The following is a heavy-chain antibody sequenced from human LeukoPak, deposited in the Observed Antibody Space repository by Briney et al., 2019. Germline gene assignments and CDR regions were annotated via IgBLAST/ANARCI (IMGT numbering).Heavy chain of an antibody. Sequence: ASVKVSCKASGYTFTGYYMHWVRQAPGQGLEWMGWINPNSGGTNYAQKFQGWVTMTRDTSISTAYMELSRLRSDDTAVYYCARTEYYYDSSGQANWFDPWGQGTLVTVSS. CDR2: INPNSGGT. D-gene: IGHD3-22*01. CDR3: ARTEYYYDSSGQANWFDP. CDR1: GYTFTGYY. V-gene: IGHV1-2*04. J-gene: IGHJ5*02.